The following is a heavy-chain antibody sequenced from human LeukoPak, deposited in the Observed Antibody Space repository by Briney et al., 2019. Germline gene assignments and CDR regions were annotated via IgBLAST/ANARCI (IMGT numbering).Heavy chain of an antibody. V-gene: IGHV3-74*01. CDR3: ARVRYCDY. CDR2: IDFDGSST. CDR1: GFTFSSHW. J-gene: IGHJ4*02. D-gene: IGHD1-14*01. Sequence: GGSLRLSCAASGFTFSSHWMHWVRQAPGKGLVWVSRIDFDGSSTSYADSVKGRFTISRDNAKNTLYLQMNSLRAEDTAVYYCARVRYCDYWGQGTLVTVSS.